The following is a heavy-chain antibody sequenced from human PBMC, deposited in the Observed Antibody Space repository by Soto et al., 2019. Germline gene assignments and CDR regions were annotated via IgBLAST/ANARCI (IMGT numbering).Heavy chain of an antibody. D-gene: IGHD4-17*01. Sequence: QVQVVQSGAEVKKPGSSVKVSCKVSGGIFTNNAISWVRQAPGQGLEWLGGVIPLFDTAYYAQIFRGRLRISADGATTTAYMELSGLTSADTAVYFCATGEHNDGYNFYHGMDVWGQGTTVTVS. J-gene: IGHJ6*02. CDR1: GGIFTNNA. V-gene: IGHV1-69*01. CDR3: ATGEHNDGYNFYHGMDV. CDR2: VIPLFDTA.